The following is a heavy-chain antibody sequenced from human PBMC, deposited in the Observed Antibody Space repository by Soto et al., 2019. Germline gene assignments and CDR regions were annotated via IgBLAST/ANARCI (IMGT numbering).Heavy chain of an antibody. Sequence: SVKVSCKASGGTXSSYAISWVRQAPGQGLEWMGGIIPIFGTANYAQKFQGRVTITADESTSTAYMELSSLRSEDTAVYYCARERVGSNYYDSSGSHSPYDYWGQGTLVTVSS. J-gene: IGHJ4*02. V-gene: IGHV1-69*13. CDR1: GGTXSSYA. D-gene: IGHD3-22*01. CDR2: IIPIFGTA. CDR3: ARERVGSNYYDSSGSHSPYDY.